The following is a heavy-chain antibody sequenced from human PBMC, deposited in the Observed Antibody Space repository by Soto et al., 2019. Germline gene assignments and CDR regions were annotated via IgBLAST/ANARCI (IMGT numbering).Heavy chain of an antibody. J-gene: IGHJ5*02. CDR2: INHSGST. V-gene: IGHV4-34*01. D-gene: IGHD6-6*01. Sequence: QVQLQQWGAGLLKPSETLSLTCAVYGGSFSGYYWSWIRQPPGKGLEWIGEINHSGSTNYNPSLKSRVTISVDTSKNQFSLKLSSVTAADTAVYYCARGDSSSIWFDPWGQGTLVTVSS. CDR1: GGSFSGYY. CDR3: ARGDSSSIWFDP.